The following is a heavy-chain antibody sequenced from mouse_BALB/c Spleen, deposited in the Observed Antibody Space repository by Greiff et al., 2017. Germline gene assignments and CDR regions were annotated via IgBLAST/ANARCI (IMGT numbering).Heavy chain of an antibody. D-gene: IGHD1-2*01. J-gene: IGHJ3*01. CDR2: ISDGGSYT. CDR1: GFTFSDYY. V-gene: IGHV5-4*02. Sequence: EVQLVESGGGLVKPGGSLKLSCAASGFTFSDYYMYWVRQTPEKRLEWVATISDGGSYTYYPDSVKGRFTISRDNAKNNLYLQMSSLKSEDTAMYYCARDGLLRLRGFAYWGQGTLVTVSA. CDR3: ARDGLLRLRGFAY.